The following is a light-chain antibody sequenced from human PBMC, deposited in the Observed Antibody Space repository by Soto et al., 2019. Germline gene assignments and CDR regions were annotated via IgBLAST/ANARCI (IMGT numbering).Light chain of an antibody. Sequence: QSVLTQPASVSGSPGQSITIYCTGTSSDVGGYNYVSWYQQHPGKAPKLMIYEVSNRPSGVSNRFSGSKSGNTASLTISGLQAEDEADYYCSSYTSSSPVVFGGGTKVTVL. J-gene: IGLJ2*01. CDR1: SSDVGGYNY. CDR3: SSYTSSSPVV. V-gene: IGLV2-14*01. CDR2: EVS.